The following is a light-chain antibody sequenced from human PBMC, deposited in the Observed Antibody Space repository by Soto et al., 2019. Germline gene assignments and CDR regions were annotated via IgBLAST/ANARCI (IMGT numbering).Light chain of an antibody. Sequence: EIVWTQSPGTLSLSPGERATLSCRASQSVSSSYLAWYQQKPGQAPRLLMYGASSRATGIPDRFRGGGSATDCHLTISLLEPGDFAVYYCQQYGSTPYTFGQGTQLELK. CDR3: QQYGSTPYT. CDR2: GAS. CDR1: QSVSSSY. V-gene: IGKV3-20*01. J-gene: IGKJ2*01.